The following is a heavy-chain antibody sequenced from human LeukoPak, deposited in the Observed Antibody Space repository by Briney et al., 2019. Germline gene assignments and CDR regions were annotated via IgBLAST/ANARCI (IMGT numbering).Heavy chain of an antibody. J-gene: IGHJ3*02. V-gene: IGHV1-2*02. CDR3: ARAGIDSSGSYDAFDI. D-gene: IGHD3-22*01. CDR2: INPNSGGT. Sequence: EASVKVSCKASGYTFTGYYMHWVRQAPGQGLGWMGWINPNSGGTNYAQKFQGRVTMTRDTSISTAYMELSRLRSDDTAVYYCARAGIDSSGSYDAFDIWGQGTMVTVSS. CDR1: GYTFTGYY.